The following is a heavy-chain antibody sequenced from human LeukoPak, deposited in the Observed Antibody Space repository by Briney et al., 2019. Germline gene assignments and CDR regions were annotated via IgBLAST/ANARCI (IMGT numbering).Heavy chain of an antibody. CDR2: ISGSGGRT. CDR3: AKGSLSLMGVFDY. J-gene: IGHJ4*02. Sequence: PGGSLRLSCAASGFTFSSYGTSWVRQAPGKGLEWVSVISGSGGRTHYADSVKGRFTISRDIYKNTLYLQMNSLRAEDTAIYYCAKGSLSLMGVFDYWGQGTLVTVSS. D-gene: IGHD2-8*01. V-gene: IGHV3-23*01. CDR1: GFTFSSYG.